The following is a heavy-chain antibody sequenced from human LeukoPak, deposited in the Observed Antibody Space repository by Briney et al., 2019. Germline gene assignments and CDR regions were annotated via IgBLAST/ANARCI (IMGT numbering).Heavy chain of an antibody. J-gene: IGHJ5*02. CDR1: GYSISSGYY. Sequence: SETLSLTCTVSGYSISSGYYWGWIRQPPGKGLEWIGSIYHSGSTYYNPSLKSRVTISVDTSKNQFSLKLSSMTAADTAVYYCARLLRVGYCSTTTCNWFDPWGQGTLVTVSS. CDR2: IYHSGST. V-gene: IGHV4-38-2*02. D-gene: IGHD2-2*03. CDR3: ARLLRVGYCSTTTCNWFDP.